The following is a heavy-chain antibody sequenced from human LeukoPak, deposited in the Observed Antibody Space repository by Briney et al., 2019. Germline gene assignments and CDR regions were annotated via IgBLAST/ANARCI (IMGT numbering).Heavy chain of an antibody. CDR1: GFTFSSYA. J-gene: IGHJ6*02. V-gene: IGHV3-23*01. CDR3: AKDQKFGYGMDV. D-gene: IGHD3-3*01. CDR2: ISGSGGST. Sequence: QTGGSLRLSCAASGFTFSSYAMSWVRQAPGKGLEWVSAISGSGGSTYYADSVKGRSTISRDNSKNTLYLQMNSLRAEDTAVYYCAKDQKFGYGMDVWGQGTTVTVSS.